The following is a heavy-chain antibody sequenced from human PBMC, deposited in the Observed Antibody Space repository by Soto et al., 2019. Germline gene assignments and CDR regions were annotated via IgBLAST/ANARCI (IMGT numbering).Heavy chain of an antibody. CDR3: ASRGPVTETSDH. CDR1: GGTFSSFP. V-gene: IGHV1-69*01. CDR2: ITPIFGTV. Sequence: QVQLVQAGADAKKQGSSVNVSCKASGGTFSSFPIRWVRQAPGQGLEWMGGITPIFGTVDYSQKFQDRMTITAVESTTTVYMELSSLRSEETAMYYCASRGPVTETSDHWGQGTLVIVSA. J-gene: IGHJ4*02. D-gene: IGHD4-17*01.